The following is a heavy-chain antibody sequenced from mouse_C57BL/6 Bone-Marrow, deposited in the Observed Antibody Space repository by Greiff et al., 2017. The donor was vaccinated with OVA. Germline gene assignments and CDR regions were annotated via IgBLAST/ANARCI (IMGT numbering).Heavy chain of an antibody. CDR2: ISSGGSYT. V-gene: IGHV5-6*01. Sequence: EVHLVESGGDLVKPGGSLKLSCAASGFTFSSYGMSWVRQTPDKRLEWVATISSGGSYTYYPDSVKGRFTISRDNAKNTLYLQMSSLKSEDTAMYYCARHSRYYDGSSRDWYFDVWGTGTTVTVSS. J-gene: IGHJ1*03. D-gene: IGHD1-1*01. CDR1: GFTFSSYG. CDR3: ARHSRYYDGSSRDWYFDV.